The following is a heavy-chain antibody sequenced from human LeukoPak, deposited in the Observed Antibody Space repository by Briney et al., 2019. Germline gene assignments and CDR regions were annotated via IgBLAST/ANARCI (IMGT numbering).Heavy chain of an antibody. CDR3: ARIGEPTTVTSFDY. CDR2: MNPNSGNT. J-gene: IGHJ4*02. D-gene: IGHD4-17*01. V-gene: IGHV1-8*01. Sequence: ASVKVSCKASGYTFTSYDINWVRQATGQGLEWMGWMNPNSGNTGYAQKFQGRVTITADKSTSTAYMELSSLRSEDTAVYYCARIGEPTTVTSFDYWGQGTLVTVSS. CDR1: GYTFTSYD.